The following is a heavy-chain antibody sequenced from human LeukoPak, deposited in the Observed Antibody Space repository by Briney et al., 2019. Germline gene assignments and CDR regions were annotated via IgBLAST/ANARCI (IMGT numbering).Heavy chain of an antibody. CDR1: GYTLTELS. CDR2: FDPEDGET. D-gene: IGHD3-22*01. CDR3: ARDPRSYYDSSGEFDP. J-gene: IGHJ5*02. V-gene: IGHV1-24*01. Sequence: VASVKVSCTVSGYTLTELSMHWVRQAPGKGLEWMGGFDPEDGETIYAQKFQGRVTMTEDTSTDTAYMELSSLRSEDTAVYYCARDPRSYYDSSGEFDPWGQGTLVTVSS.